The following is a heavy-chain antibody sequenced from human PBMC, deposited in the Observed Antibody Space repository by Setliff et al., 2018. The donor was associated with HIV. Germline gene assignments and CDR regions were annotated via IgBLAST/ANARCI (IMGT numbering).Heavy chain of an antibody. CDR1: SGSITTSNFY. Sequence: PSETLSLTCTVSSGSITTSNFYWGWIRQPPGKGLEWIGDIYYSGSSHYNPSLKSRVTVSVDTSRNQFSLRLSSVTAADTAVYYCARRPSPYYYYDSSGYSGGNVDYWGRGTLVTVSS. D-gene: IGHD3-22*01. J-gene: IGHJ4*02. CDR3: ARRPSPYYYYDSSGYSGGNVDY. V-gene: IGHV4-39*01. CDR2: IYYSGSS.